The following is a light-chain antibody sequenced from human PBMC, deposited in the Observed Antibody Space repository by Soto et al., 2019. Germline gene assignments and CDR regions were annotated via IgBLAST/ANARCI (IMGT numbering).Light chain of an antibody. CDR2: DAS. Sequence: MTQSPSTLSASVGDRVTITCRASQSISNWLAWYQQRPGKAPKLLIYDASTLESWVPSRFSGSGSGTEFTHTISGLRPDDFATYYCQQYNTYSYTFGQGTKLEIK. V-gene: IGKV1-5*01. J-gene: IGKJ2*01. CDR1: QSISNW. CDR3: QQYNTYSYT.